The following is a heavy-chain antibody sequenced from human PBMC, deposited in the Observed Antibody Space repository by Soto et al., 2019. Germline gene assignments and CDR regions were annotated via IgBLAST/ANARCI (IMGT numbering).Heavy chain of an antibody. D-gene: IGHD5-12*01. V-gene: IGHV1-3*01. J-gene: IGHJ4*02. Sequence: QVQLVQSGAEVKKPGASVKVSCKASGYTFTGYAMHWVRQAPGQRLEWMGWINAGNGNTKYSQKFQGRVTITRDTSASTAYMELSRLRSEDTAVYYCARGGEGATIVDWGQGTLVTVSS. CDR3: ARGGEGATIVD. CDR1: GYTFTGYA. CDR2: INAGNGNT.